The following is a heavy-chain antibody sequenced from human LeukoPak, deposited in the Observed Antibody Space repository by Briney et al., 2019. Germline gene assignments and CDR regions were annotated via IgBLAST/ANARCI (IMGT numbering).Heavy chain of an antibody. CDR2: IKQDGSEI. D-gene: IGHD1-1*01. Sequence: GESLKISCKGYGYSFTSYWIGWVRQAPGKGLEWVANIKQDGSEINYVDSVQGRFTISRDNTKNSLYLQMNSLRVEDTAVYYCAGAYKFYYYYYMDVWGKGTTVTVSS. CDR1: GYSFTSYW. V-gene: IGHV3-7*01. CDR3: AGAYKFYYYYYMDV. J-gene: IGHJ6*03.